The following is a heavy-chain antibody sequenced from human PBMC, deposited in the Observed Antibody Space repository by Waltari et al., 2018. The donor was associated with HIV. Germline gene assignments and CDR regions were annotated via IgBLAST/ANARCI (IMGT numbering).Heavy chain of an antibody. J-gene: IGHJ4*02. CDR3: ARALTRGLWDS. CDR2: VYLGGST. CDR1: GFRVSVNY. V-gene: IGHV3-53*01. D-gene: IGHD2-2*01. Sequence: VQLVASGGGLIQPGGPLSLSCTASGFRVSVNYMSWVRQAPGKRPRWVSVVYLGGSTDYADSVRGRFTTSRDESKNMLYLQMNSLRAEDTAVYYCARALTRGLWDSWGQGTLVSVSS.